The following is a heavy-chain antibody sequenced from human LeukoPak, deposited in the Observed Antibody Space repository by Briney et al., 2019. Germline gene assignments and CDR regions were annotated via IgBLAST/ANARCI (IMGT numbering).Heavy chain of an antibody. J-gene: IGHJ3*02. Sequence: GGSLRLSCAASGFTFSSYGMNWVRQAPGKGLEWVSGISWNSGSIGYADSVKGRFTISRDNAKNSLYLQMNSLRAEDMALYYCAKVSGESYYVGAFDIWGQGTMVTVSS. D-gene: IGHD1-26*01. CDR1: GFTFSSYG. CDR3: AKVSGESYYVGAFDI. V-gene: IGHV3-9*03. CDR2: ISWNSGSI.